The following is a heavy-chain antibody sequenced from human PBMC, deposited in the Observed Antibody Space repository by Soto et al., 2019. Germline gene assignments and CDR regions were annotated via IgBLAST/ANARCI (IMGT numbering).Heavy chain of an antibody. Sequence: SGPTLVNPTQTLTLTCTFSGFSLSTSGVGVGWIRQPPGKALEWLALIYWDDDKRYSPSLKSRLTITKDTSKNQVVLTMTNMDPVDTATYYCAHIPSWDCISTSCYWPRDWFDPWGQGTLVTVSS. CDR1: GFSLSTSGVG. J-gene: IGHJ5*02. V-gene: IGHV2-5*02. CDR2: IYWDDDK. D-gene: IGHD2-2*01. CDR3: AHIPSWDCISTSCYWPRDWFDP.